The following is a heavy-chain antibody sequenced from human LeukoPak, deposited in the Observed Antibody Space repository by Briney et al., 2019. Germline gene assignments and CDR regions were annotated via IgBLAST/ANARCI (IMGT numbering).Heavy chain of an antibody. Sequence: RASETLSLTCTVSGDSISSYYWSWIRQPPGKGLEWIGYIYYSGSTNYNPSLKSRVTVSGETSKNQFSLKLSSVTAADTAVYYCARDRVGATCFDYWGQGTLVTVSS. CDR3: ARDRVGATCFDY. D-gene: IGHD1-26*01. J-gene: IGHJ4*02. CDR1: GDSISSYY. CDR2: IYYSGST. V-gene: IGHV4-59*01.